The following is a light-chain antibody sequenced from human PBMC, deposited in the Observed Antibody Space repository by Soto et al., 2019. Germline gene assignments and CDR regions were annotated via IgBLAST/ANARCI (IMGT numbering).Light chain of an antibody. CDR3: QQANSFPLT. Sequence: ETLLTQSPGTLSLSPGERATLSCRASQSVGGSSLAWYQQRPGQAPRLLIYDTSNRATGIPDRFSGSGSGTDFTLTISRLEPEDFATYYCQQANSFPLTFGGGTKVEIK. J-gene: IGKJ4*01. V-gene: IGKV3D-20*02. CDR1: QSVGGSS. CDR2: DTS.